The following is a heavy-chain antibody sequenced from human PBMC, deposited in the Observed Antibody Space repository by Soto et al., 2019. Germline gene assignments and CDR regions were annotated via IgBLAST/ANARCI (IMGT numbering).Heavy chain of an antibody. V-gene: IGHV1-2*02. D-gene: IGHD6-13*01. CDR3: ATGYSSRWYWFDP. CDR1: GDTFTGYY. J-gene: IGHJ5*02. Sequence: QVQLVQSGAEVKKPGASVKVSCKATGDTFTGYYMHWVRQAPGQGLEWMGWINPDSGGTNYAQKLKGRVTMTRDTSIRTAYMELNRLTSDDTAVYYCATGYSSRWYWFDPWGQGTLVTVSS. CDR2: INPDSGGT.